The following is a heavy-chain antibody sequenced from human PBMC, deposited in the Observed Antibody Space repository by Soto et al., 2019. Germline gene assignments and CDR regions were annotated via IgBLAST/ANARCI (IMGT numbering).Heavy chain of an antibody. CDR2: ISAYNGNT. Sequence: QVQLVQSGAEVKKPGASVKVSCKASGYTFTSYGISWVRQAPGQVLEWMGWISAYNGNTNYAQKLQGRVTMTTDASTRVSYMKLRSMRSDDSAVYYCDVEKFNWFDYWGQGTLVTVSS. V-gene: IGHV1-18*04. J-gene: IGHJ5*01. D-gene: IGHD3-16*01. CDR3: DVEKFNWFDY. CDR1: GYTFTSYG.